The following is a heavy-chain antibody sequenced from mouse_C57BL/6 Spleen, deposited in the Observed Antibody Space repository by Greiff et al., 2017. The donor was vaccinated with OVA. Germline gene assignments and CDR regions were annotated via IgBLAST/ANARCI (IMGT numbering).Heavy chain of an antibody. J-gene: IGHJ4*01. CDR3: ARDGNDKDYAMDY. V-gene: IGHV1-62-2*01. Sequence: VQLQQSGAELVKPGASVKLSCKASGYTFTEYSIHWVKQRSGQGLEWIGWFYPGGGNTNYNEKFKGKATLTADKSSSTAYMQLSSLTSEDFAVYVCARDGNDKDYAMDYWGKGTSVTVSS. D-gene: IGHD2-2*01. CDR2: FYPGGGNT. CDR1: GYTFTEYS.